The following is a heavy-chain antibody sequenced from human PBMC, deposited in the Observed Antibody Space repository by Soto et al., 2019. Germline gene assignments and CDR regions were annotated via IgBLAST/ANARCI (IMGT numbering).Heavy chain of an antibody. CDR1: GFTFSNYG. V-gene: IGHV3-33*01. D-gene: IGHD1-26*01. Sequence: ESGGGVVQPGRSLRLSCAASGFTFSNYGMHWVRQAPGKGLEWVAIIWHDGNNKYYADSVRGRFINSRDNSKNRLYLQMNSLRAEDTAVYYCASDLVGASDSYGLDVWGQGTLVTVSS. CDR2: IWHDGNNK. J-gene: IGHJ6*02. CDR3: ASDLVGASDSYGLDV.